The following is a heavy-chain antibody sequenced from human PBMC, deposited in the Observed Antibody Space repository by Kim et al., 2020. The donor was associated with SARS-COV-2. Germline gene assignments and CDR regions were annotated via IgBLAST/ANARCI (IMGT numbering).Heavy chain of an antibody. V-gene: IGHV3-11*06. CDR3: ARVPIYCSGGSCYFDY. J-gene: IGHJ4*02. D-gene: IGHD2-15*01. Sequence: VKGRFTIARDNAQNSLYLQMNSLRAEDTAVYYCARVPIYCSGGSCYFDYWGQGTLVTVSS.